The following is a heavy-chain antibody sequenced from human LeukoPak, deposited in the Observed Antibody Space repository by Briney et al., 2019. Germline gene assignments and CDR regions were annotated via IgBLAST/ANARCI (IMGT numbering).Heavy chain of an antibody. CDR2: INPNSGGT. D-gene: IGHD3-22*01. Sequence: GASVKVSCKASGGTFSSYAISWVRQAPGQGLEWMGWINPNSGGTNYAQKFQGWVTMTRDTSISTAYMELSRLRSDDTAVYYCARGSSGYYPNWGQGTLVTVSS. J-gene: IGHJ4*02. CDR1: GGTFSSYA. V-gene: IGHV1-2*04. CDR3: ARGSSGYYPN.